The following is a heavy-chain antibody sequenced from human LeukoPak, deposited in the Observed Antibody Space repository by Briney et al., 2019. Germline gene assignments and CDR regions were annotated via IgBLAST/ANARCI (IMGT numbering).Heavy chain of an antibody. J-gene: IGHJ4*02. V-gene: IGHV3-21*01. CDR1: GFTFSSYS. CDR3: ARDRLPHYDILTGYYNLPDFDY. Sequence: GRCLRLSCAASGFTFSSYSMNWVRQAPGKGLEWVSSISSSSSYIYYADSVKGRFTISRDNAKNSLYMQMNSLRAEDTAVYYCARDRLPHYDILTGYYNLPDFDYWGQGTLVTVSS. CDR2: ISSSSSYI. D-gene: IGHD3-9*01.